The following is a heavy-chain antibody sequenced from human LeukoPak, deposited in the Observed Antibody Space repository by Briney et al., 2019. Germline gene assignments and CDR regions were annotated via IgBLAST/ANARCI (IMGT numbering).Heavy chain of an antibody. CDR1: GFTFSSYA. Sequence: GGSLLLPCSASGFTFSSYAMHWVRPAPGEGLEYVSAISRNGGSTYYADSVKGRFTISRDNSKNTLYLQMSSLRAEDTAVYYCVKDADYDILTGYALNWFAPGGQGTLGTVSP. CDR2: ISRNGGST. J-gene: IGHJ5*02. CDR3: VKDADYDILTGYALNWFAP. V-gene: IGHV3-64D*06. D-gene: IGHD3-9*01.